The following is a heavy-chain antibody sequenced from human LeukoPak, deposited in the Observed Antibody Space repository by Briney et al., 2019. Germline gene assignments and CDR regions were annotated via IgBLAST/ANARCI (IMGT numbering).Heavy chain of an antibody. Sequence: GGSLRLSCAASGFTFSNHGMHWVRQAPGKGLEWVSAISGSGGSTYYADSVKGRFTISRDNSKNTLYLQMNSLRAEDTAVYYCAKWEAKFDYWGQGTLVTVSS. D-gene: IGHD1-26*01. J-gene: IGHJ4*02. CDR1: GFTFSNHG. CDR3: AKWEAKFDY. CDR2: ISGSGGST. V-gene: IGHV3-23*01.